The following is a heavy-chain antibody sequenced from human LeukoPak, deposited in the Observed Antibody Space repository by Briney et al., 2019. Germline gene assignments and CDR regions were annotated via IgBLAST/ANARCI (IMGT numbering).Heavy chain of an antibody. V-gene: IGHV3-23*01. CDR2: ISGNGAAT. J-gene: IGHJ5*01. Sequence: GGSLRLSCAASAFTFSDYWMNWVRQAPGKGLEWVSAISGNGAATYYADSVKGRFTISRDNSKNTLFVQMNSLRGEDTAVYYCAKDSGGRYQLAAGNWFDSWGQGTLVTVSS. CDR1: AFTFSDYW. D-gene: IGHD2-2*01. CDR3: AKDSGGRYQLAAGNWFDS.